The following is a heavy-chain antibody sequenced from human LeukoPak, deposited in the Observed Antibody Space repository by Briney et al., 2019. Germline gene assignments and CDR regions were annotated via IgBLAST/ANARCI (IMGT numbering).Heavy chain of an antibody. Sequence: GGSLRLSCAASGFTFSSYAMSRVRQAPGKGLEWVSAISGSGGSTYCADSVKGRFTISRDNSKNTLYLQMNSLRAEDTAVYYCAKDGVVIVATGSYWGQGTLVTVSS. CDR2: ISGSGGST. CDR1: GFTFSSYA. J-gene: IGHJ4*02. CDR3: AKDGVVIVATGSY. D-gene: IGHD5-12*01. V-gene: IGHV3-23*01.